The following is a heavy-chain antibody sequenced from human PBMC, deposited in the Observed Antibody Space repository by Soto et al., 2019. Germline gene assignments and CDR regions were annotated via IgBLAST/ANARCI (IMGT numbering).Heavy chain of an antibody. CDR2: INPSGGST. Sequence: ASVKVSCKASGYTFTSYYMHWVRQAPGQGLEWMGIINPSGGSTSYAQRFQGRVTMTRDTSTSTVYMELSSLRSEDTAVYYCARDKAPQWLVPYYYGMDVWGQGTTVTVS. CDR1: GYTFTSYY. J-gene: IGHJ6*02. D-gene: IGHD6-19*01. CDR3: ARDKAPQWLVPYYYGMDV. V-gene: IGHV1-46*01.